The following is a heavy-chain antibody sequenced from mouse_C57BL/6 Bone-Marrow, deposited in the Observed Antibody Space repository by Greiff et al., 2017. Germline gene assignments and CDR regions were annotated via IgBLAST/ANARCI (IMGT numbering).Heavy chain of an antibody. CDR3: ARFYYGNYYAMDY. CDR1: GYTFTSYW. D-gene: IGHD2-1*01. Sequence: VKLQQPGAELVKPGASVKLSCKASGYTFTSYWMHWVKQRPGQGLEWIGMIHPNSGSTNYNEKFKSKATLTVDKSSSTAYMQLSSLTSEDSAVYYCARFYYGNYYAMDYWCQGTSVTVS. CDR2: IHPNSGST. J-gene: IGHJ4*01. V-gene: IGHV1-64*01.